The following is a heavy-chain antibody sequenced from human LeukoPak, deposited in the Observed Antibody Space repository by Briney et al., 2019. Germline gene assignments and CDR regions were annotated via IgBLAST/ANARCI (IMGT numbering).Heavy chain of an antibody. Sequence: SVKVSCKASGFTFTSSAMQWVRQARGPRLEWIGWIVVGSGNTNYAQKFQERVTITRDMSTSTAYMELSSLRSEDTAVYYCAADRGTMVRGVPLYFDYWGQGTLVTVSS. V-gene: IGHV1-58*02. CDR2: IVVGSGNT. CDR3: AADRGTMVRGVPLYFDY. J-gene: IGHJ4*02. CDR1: GFTFTSSA. D-gene: IGHD3-10*01.